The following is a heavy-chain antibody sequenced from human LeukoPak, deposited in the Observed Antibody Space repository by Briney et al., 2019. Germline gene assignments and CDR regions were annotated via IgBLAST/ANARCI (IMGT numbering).Heavy chain of an antibody. CDR1: GGSIDITNY. V-gene: IGHV4-4*02. D-gene: IGHD2-2*01. J-gene: IGHJ4*02. Sequence: PSETLSLTCGVSGGSIDITNYWSWVRQAPGKGLEWIGEISHDGTRNYNPSLRSRVAMSSDRANNYFSLSLTAVTAADTALYYCTRESRPFCPFAFWGQGVMVTVSS. CDR2: ISHDGTR. CDR3: TRESRPFCPFAF.